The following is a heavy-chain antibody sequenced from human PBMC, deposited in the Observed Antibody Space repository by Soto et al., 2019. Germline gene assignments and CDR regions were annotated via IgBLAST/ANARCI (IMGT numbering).Heavy chain of an antibody. J-gene: IGHJ6*03. V-gene: IGHV6-1*01. D-gene: IGHD3-3*01. CDR1: GDSVSSNSAA. CDR2: TYYRSKWYN. CDR3: ARATLEWAPLIPYYYYYMDV. Sequence: QVQLQQSGPGLVTPSQTLSLTCAISGDSVSSNSAAWNWIRQSPSRGLEWLGRTYYRSKWYNDYAVSVRSRITIHPDTSKNQFSLQLNSVTPEDTAVYYCARATLEWAPLIPYYYYYMDVWGKGTTVTVSS.